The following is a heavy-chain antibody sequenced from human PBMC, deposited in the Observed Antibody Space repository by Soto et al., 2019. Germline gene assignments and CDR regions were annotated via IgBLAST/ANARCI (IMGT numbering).Heavy chain of an antibody. CDR1: GFTFSSYA. CDR2: ISGSGGST. Sequence: GGSLRLSCAASGFTFSSYAMSWVRQAPGKGLEWVSAISGSGGSTYYADSVKGRFTISRDNSKNTLYLQMNSLRAEDTAVYYCAKGGLYGDPLNYYYYMDVWGKGTTVTVSS. D-gene: IGHD4-17*01. J-gene: IGHJ6*03. CDR3: AKGGLYGDPLNYYYYMDV. V-gene: IGHV3-23*01.